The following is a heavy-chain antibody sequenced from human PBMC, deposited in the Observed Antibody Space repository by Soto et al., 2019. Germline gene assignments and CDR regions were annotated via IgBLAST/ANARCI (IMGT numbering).Heavy chain of an antibody. CDR3: AHRLGGSSWNDGFFDF. V-gene: IGHV2-5*02. CDR2: IYWDDDK. CDR1: GFSLTKSPVG. D-gene: IGHD1-1*01. J-gene: IGHJ4*02. Sequence: QITLKESGPTLVEPTEALALTCSFSGFSLTKSPVGVGWFRQPPGKALEWLAVIYWDDDKRYNPSLKARITMTKDIFRNQVALTLTDMEPEDTATYFCAHRLGGSSWNDGFFDFWGQGLPVTVS.